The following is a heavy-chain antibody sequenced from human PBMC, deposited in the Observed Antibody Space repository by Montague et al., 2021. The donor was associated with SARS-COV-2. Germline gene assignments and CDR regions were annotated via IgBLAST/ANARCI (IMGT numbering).Heavy chain of an antibody. CDR3: ASALGYCSSTSCYSVYGMDV. V-gene: IGHV4-39*01. D-gene: IGHD2-2*01. Sequence: SETLSPTCTVSGGSISSSSYYWGWIRQPPGKGLEWIGSIYYSGSTYYXPSLKNRVTISVDASKNQFSLKLSSVTAADTAVYYCASALGYCSSTSCYSVYGMDVWGQGTTVTVSS. J-gene: IGHJ6*02. CDR1: GGSISSSSYY. CDR2: IYYSGST.